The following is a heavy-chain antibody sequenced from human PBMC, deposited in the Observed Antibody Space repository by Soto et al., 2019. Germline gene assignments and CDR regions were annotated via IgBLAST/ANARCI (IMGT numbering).Heavy chain of an antibody. CDR2: IIPIIGTA. D-gene: IGHD5-18*01. CDR1: GGTFSSYA. V-gene: IGHV1-69*01. Sequence: QVQLVQSGAEVKKPGSSVTVSCKAAGGTFSSYAISWVRQAPGQGLEWMGGIIPIIGTANYAQKFQGRVTITADDSTITADMEVSSLRSADTAVEYCARDFTGLPDDDALDIWGQGTMVTVSS. J-gene: IGHJ3*02. CDR3: ARDFTGLPDDDALDI.